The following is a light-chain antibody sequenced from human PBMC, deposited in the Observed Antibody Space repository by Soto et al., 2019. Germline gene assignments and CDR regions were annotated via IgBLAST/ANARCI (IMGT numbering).Light chain of an antibody. CDR2: AAS. CDR1: QSISSY. CDR3: QQSYETPWT. V-gene: IGKV1-39*01. J-gene: IGKJ1*01. Sequence: DIQMTQSPSSLSASVGDRVSITCRASQSISSYLNWYQQRPGKAPHLLIYAASSLQSGVPSRFSGSGSGTDFTLTISSLQPEDFASYYCQQSYETPWTFGQGTKVEIE.